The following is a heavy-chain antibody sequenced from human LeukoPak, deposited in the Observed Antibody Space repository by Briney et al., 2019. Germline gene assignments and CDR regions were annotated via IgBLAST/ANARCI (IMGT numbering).Heavy chain of an antibody. CDR1: GYTFTGYY. V-gene: IGHV1-46*01. CDR2: INPSGGST. J-gene: IGHJ6*03. Sequence: GASVRVSCKASGYTFTGYYMHWVRQAPGQGLEWMGIINPSGGSTSYAQKFQGRVTMTRDMSTSTVYMELSSLRSEDTAVYYCARGGLYRGWVPYYYYYMDVWGKGTTVTVSS. CDR3: ARGGLYRGWVPYYYYYMDV. D-gene: IGHD6-19*01.